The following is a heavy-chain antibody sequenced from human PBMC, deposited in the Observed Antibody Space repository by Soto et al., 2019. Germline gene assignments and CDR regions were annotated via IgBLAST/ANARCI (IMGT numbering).Heavy chain of an antibody. D-gene: IGHD3-10*01. CDR2: IRSKAYGGTI. J-gene: IGHJ4*02. Sequence: EVQLVESGGGLGQPGRSLRLSCTASGFTFDDYDMSWFRQAPGTGLEWVTFIRSKAYGGTIEYAESVKGRFTNSRDDSNSIAYLQKHSMTTEDTAVYYCPRRSGRRARFDYWGQGTLVTVSS. CDR1: GFTFDDYD. V-gene: IGHV3-49*03. CDR3: PRRSGRRARFDY.